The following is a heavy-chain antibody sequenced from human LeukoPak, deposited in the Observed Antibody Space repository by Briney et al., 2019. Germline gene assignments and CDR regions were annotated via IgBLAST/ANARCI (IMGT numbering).Heavy chain of an antibody. V-gene: IGHV4-38-2*02. CDR1: GYSLSSGYY. D-gene: IGHD2-2*01. J-gene: IGHJ6*03. CDR3: ARTTEGYCSSASCFGFSYSYYMDV. Sequence: SETLSLTCTVSGYSLSSGYYWGWIRQPPGKGLEWIGSIYHSGSTYYNPSLKSRVTISVDTSKNQFSLKLSSVTAADTAVYYCARTTEGYCSSASCFGFSYSYYMDVWGKGTTVTISS. CDR2: IYHSGST.